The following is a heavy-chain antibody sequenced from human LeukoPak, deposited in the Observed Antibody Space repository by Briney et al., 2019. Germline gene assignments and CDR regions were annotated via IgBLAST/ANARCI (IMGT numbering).Heavy chain of an antibody. CDR1: GASISSSDYY. D-gene: IGHD6-19*01. CDR2: LYSGGLT. Sequence: SETLSLTCTVSGASISSSDYYWGWIRQPPGKGLEWIGSLYSGGLTYYNPSLKSRVTISVDTSKNQFSLKVTSVTAADTAVYSCASGGYSSGWYGSFGIWGQWTVVTVSS. J-gene: IGHJ3*02. V-gene: IGHV4-39*01. CDR3: ASGGYSSGWYGSFGI.